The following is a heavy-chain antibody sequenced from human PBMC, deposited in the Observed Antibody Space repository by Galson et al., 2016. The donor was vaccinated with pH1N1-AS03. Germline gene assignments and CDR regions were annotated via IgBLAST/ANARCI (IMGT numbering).Heavy chain of an antibody. D-gene: IGHD3-16*01. Sequence: SLRLSCAASGFTINNNYMSWVRQAPGKGLEWLSVIYGGGDTFYADSVKGRFTISRDNSKNTVYLQMNSLRVEDTAVYYCAREPWGSTQGEYWGQGTLVTVSS. J-gene: IGHJ4*02. CDR2: IYGGGDT. V-gene: IGHV3-53*01. CDR1: GFTINNNY. CDR3: AREPWGSTQGEY.